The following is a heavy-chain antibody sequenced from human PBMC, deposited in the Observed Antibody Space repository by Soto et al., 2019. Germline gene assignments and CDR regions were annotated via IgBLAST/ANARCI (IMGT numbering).Heavy chain of an antibody. D-gene: IGHD7-27*01. CDR3: ASQLTGDSYYYGMDV. CDR2: LIPIFGTP. CDR1: GGTFSNYA. J-gene: IGHJ6*04. V-gene: IGHV1-69*13. Sequence: SVKVSCKASGGTFSNYAISWVRQAPGQGLEWMGGLIPIFGTPDYAQKFQGRVTITADGSTSTAYMELSSLRSEDTAVYYCASQLTGDSYYYGMDVWGKGTTAPVPS.